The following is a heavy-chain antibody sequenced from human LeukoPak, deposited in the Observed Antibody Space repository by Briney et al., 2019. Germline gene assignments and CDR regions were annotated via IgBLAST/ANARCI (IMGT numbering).Heavy chain of an antibody. CDR3: ARTRDFWSAYFDY. Sequence: SQTLSLTCAVSGGSITSDTYYWSWIRQPPGKGLEWIGYILHSGSTYHNPSLKSRVIISIDTSKSQFSLKLSSVTAADTAVYFCARTRDFWSAYFDYWGQGTLVTVSS. CDR2: ILHSGST. J-gene: IGHJ4*02. CDR1: GGSITSDTYY. V-gene: IGHV4-30-2*01. D-gene: IGHD3-3*01.